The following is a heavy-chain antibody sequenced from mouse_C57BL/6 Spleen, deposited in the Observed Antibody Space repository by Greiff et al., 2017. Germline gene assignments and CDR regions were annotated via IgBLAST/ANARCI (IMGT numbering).Heavy chain of an antibody. V-gene: IGHV3-6*01. CDR1: GYSITSGYY. CDR2: ISYDGSN. J-gene: IGHJ2*01. D-gene: IGHD2-4*01. Sequence: EVKLMESGPGLVKPSQSLSLTCSVTGYSITSGYYWNWIRQFPGNKLEWMGYISYDGSNNYNPSLKNRISITRDTSKNQFFLKLNSVTTEDTATYYCARDDYDGPDYWGQGTTLTVSS. CDR3: ARDDYDGPDY.